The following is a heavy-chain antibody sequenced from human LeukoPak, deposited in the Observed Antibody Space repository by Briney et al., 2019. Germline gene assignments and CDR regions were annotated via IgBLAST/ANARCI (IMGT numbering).Heavy chain of an antibody. CDR2: IKGDGSHT. CDR1: GFTFSSYW. D-gene: IGHD3-9*01. CDR3: VRDWDHFDFDS. V-gene: IGHV3-74*01. J-gene: IGHJ5*01. Sequence: GGSLRLSCAASGFTFSSYWMHWVRQAPGKGLVWVSRIKGDGSHTIYADSVEGRFTISRDNAKKTLYLQMKSLRAEDTAVYYCVRDWDHFDFDSWGQGTLVTVSS.